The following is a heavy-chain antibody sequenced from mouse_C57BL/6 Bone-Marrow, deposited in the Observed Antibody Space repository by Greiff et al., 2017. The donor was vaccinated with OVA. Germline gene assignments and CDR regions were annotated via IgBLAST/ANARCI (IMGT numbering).Heavy chain of an antibody. J-gene: IGHJ2*01. CDR1: GYTFTSYW. CDR3: ASWGYYYGSSYPYYFDY. D-gene: IGHD1-1*01. Sequence: VQLQQPGAELVKPGASVKLSCKASGYTFTSYWMHWVKQRPGQGLEWIGMIHPNSGSTNYNEKFKSKATLTVDKSSSTAYMQLSSLTSEDSAVYYCASWGYYYGSSYPYYFDYWGQGTTLTVSS. CDR2: IHPNSGST. V-gene: IGHV1-64*01.